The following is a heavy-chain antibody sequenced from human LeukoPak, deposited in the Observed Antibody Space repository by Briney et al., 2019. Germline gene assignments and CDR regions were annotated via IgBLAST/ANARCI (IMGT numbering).Heavy chain of an antibody. V-gene: IGHV3-23*01. CDR1: GFTFSSYD. CDR3: AKDRKIVLRYFDWLFDY. D-gene: IGHD3-9*01. Sequence: SGGSLRLSCAASGFTFSSYDMSWIRQAPGKGLEWVSVISGSGSSTYYADSVKGRFTISRDNFKNMLYLQMNSLRAEDTAVYYCAKDRKIVLRYFDWLFDYWGQGTLVTVSS. J-gene: IGHJ4*02. CDR2: ISGSGSST.